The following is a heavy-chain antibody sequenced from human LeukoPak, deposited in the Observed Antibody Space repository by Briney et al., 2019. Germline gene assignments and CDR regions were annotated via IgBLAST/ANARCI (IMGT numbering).Heavy chain of an antibody. CDR3: ARGPYSYDSSGAFDI. CDR1: GDSSIHY. V-gene: IGHV4-4*07. CDR2: MSATGSP. J-gene: IGHJ3*02. Sequence: PSETLSLTCTISGDSSIHYWTWIRQPVGKGLEWIGRMSATGSPNYNTSLKSRITMSLDTSKNQFSLKLSSVTAADTAVYFCARGPYSYDSSGAFDIWGQGTMVTVSS. D-gene: IGHD3-22*01.